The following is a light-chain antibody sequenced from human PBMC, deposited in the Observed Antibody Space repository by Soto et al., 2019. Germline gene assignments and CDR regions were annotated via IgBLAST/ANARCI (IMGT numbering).Light chain of an antibody. CDR1: QSVSSN. J-gene: IGKJ4*01. Sequence: EIVMTQSPATLSVSPGERATLSCRASQSVSSNLAWYQQKPGQAPRLLIYGASTRATGIPARFSGSGSGTEFTLTISSLQSEDFAVYYCQQYNNWPPSTFGGGTKVHIK. CDR2: GAS. CDR3: QQYNNWPPST. V-gene: IGKV3-15*01.